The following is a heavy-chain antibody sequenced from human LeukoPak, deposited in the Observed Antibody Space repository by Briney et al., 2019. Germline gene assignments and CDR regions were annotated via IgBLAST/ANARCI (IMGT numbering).Heavy chain of an antibody. CDR3: ARSVVGQYYYYYMDV. Sequence: ASVKVSCKASGYTFTSYDINWVRQVTGQGLEWMGWMNPNSGNTGYAQKFQGRVTMTRNTSISTAYMELSSLRSEDTAVYYCARSVVGQYYYYYMDVWGKGTTVTVSS. J-gene: IGHJ6*03. CDR2: MNPNSGNT. V-gene: IGHV1-8*01. CDR1: GYTFTSYD. D-gene: IGHD2-15*01.